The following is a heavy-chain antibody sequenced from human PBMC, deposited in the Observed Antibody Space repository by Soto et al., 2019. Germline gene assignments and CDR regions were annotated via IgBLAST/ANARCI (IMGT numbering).Heavy chain of an antibody. D-gene: IGHD5-18*01. CDR3: ARTIGYSYGSFDY. Sequence: SVKVSCKASGGTFSSYTISWVRQAPGQGLEWMGRIIPILGIANYAQKFQGRVTITADKSTSTAYMELSSLRSEDTAVYYCARTIGYSYGSFDYWGQGTLVTVSS. J-gene: IGHJ4*02. V-gene: IGHV1-69*02. CDR2: IIPILGIA. CDR1: GGTFSSYT.